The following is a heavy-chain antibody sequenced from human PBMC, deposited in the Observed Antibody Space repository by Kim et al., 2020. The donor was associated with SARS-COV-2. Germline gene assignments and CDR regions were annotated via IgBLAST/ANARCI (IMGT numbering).Heavy chain of an antibody. CDR3: SRVDYYDSSGYYYYYGMDV. Sequence: ASVKVSCKASGYTFTSYSMHWVRQAPGQGLEWMGMINPSAGGTSYAQKFQGRVTMTRYTSTSTVYMELNSLRSEDTAVYYCSRVDYYDSSGYYYYYGMDVWGRGTTVTVSS. D-gene: IGHD3-22*01. CDR2: INPSAGGT. CDR1: GYTFTSYS. J-gene: IGHJ6*02. V-gene: IGHV1-46*01.